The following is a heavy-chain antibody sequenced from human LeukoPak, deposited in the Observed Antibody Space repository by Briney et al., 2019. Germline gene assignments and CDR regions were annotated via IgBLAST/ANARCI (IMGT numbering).Heavy chain of an antibody. Sequence: ASVKVSCKASGYTFTNYGFSWVRQAPGQGLEWMGWISTFNGDTNYAPNLQDRVTMTTDTSTSTAYMELRSLRSDDTAVYFCARRMNSGSYYPSYYFDYWGQGTLVTVS. J-gene: IGHJ4*02. CDR3: ARRMNSGSYYPSYYFDY. CDR1: GYTFTNYG. CDR2: ISTFNGDT. V-gene: IGHV1-18*01. D-gene: IGHD3-10*01.